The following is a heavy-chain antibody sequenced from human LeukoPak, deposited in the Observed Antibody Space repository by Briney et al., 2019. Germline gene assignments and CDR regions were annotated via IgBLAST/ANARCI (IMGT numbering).Heavy chain of an antibody. CDR3: ARSGYSSGRYTLYYFDY. D-gene: IGHD6-19*01. J-gene: IGHJ4*02. CDR1: GFSFSGST. V-gene: IGHV3-33*08. Sequence: GGSLRLSCATSGFSFSGSTMHWVRQAPGKGLEWVALIWSAGSNKHYADSVKGRFTISRDDSKNTLYLHMNSLRAEDTAVYYCARSGYSSGRYTLYYFDYWGQGTLVTVSS. CDR2: IWSAGSNK.